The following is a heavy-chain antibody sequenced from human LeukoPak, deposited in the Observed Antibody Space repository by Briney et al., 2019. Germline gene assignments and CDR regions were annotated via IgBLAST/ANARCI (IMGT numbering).Heavy chain of an antibody. D-gene: IGHD3-10*01. Sequence: SETLSLTCAVYGGSFSGYYWSWIRQPPGKGLEWIGEINHSGSTNYNPSLKSRVTISVDTSKNQFSLKLSSVTAADTAVYYCARDQLGYGSGSYYMDWGQGTLVTVSS. CDR2: INHSGST. CDR3: ARDQLGYGSGSYYMD. J-gene: IGHJ4*02. V-gene: IGHV4-34*01. CDR1: GGSFSGYY.